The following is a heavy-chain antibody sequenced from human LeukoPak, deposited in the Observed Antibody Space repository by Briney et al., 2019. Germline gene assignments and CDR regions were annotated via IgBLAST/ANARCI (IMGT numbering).Heavy chain of an antibody. Sequence: SETLSLTCTVSGDSFSTYYWSWIRQPPGKGLEWIGYIYYSGSTNYNPSLKSRVTISVDTSKNQFSLKLSSVTAADTAVYYCASHDADSSGYLTYAFDIWGQGTMVTVSS. CDR3: ASHDADSSGYLTYAFDI. CDR2: IYYSGST. J-gene: IGHJ3*02. CDR1: GDSFSTYY. V-gene: IGHV4-59*01. D-gene: IGHD3-22*01.